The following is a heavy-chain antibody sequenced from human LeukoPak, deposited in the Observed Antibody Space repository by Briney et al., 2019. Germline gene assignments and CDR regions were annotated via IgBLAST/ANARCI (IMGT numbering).Heavy chain of an antibody. J-gene: IGHJ1*01. CDR1: GFTFDDYA. V-gene: IGHV3-9*01. CDR2: ISWISGSI. Sequence: GGSLRLSCAASGFTFDDYAMHWVRQAPGRGLEWVSGISWISGSIGYADSVKGRFTISRDNAKNSLYLQMNSLRAEDTAVYYCARDDYGDYSFQHWGQGTLVTVSS. D-gene: IGHD4-17*01. CDR3: ARDDYGDYSFQH.